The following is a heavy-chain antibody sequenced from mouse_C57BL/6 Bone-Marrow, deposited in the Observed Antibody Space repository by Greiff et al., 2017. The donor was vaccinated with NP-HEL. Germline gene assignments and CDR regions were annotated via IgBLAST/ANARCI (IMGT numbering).Heavy chain of an antibody. CDR3: ARDLGRGFAY. CDR1: GFTFSSYA. CDR2: ISDGGSYT. V-gene: IGHV5-4*01. D-gene: IGHD4-1*01. Sequence: EVMLVESGGGLVKPGGSLKLSCAASGFTFSSYAMSWVRQTPEKRLEWVATISDGGSYTYYPDNVKGRFTISRDNAKNNLYLQMSHLKSEDTAMYYCARDLGRGFAYWGQGTLVTVSA. J-gene: IGHJ3*01.